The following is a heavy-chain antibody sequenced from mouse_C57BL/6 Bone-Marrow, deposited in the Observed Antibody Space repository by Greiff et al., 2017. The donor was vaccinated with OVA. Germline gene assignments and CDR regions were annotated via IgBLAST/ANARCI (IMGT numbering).Heavy chain of an antibody. Sequence: EVKLVESGGGLVKPGGSLKLSCAASGFTFSDYGMHWVRQAPEKGLEWVAYISSGSSTIYYADTVKGRFTISRDNAKNTLFLQMTSLRSEDTAMYYCASHYGSSYLYYFDYWGQGTTLTVSS. CDR1: GFTFSDYG. CDR2: ISSGSSTI. V-gene: IGHV5-17*01. CDR3: ASHYGSSYLYYFDY. D-gene: IGHD1-1*01. J-gene: IGHJ2*01.